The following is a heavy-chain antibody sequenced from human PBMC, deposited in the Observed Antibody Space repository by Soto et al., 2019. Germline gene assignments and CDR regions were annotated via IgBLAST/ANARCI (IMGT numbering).Heavy chain of an antibody. Sequence: SETLSLTCAVSGSSISSGYYWGWIRQPPGRGLEWLGSISHSGTTYYNPSLRSRVTISIDTSNNQFSLKLSSVTAADTAVYYCARASGGNSGWGHWSDPWGQGTLVTVSS. D-gene: IGHD2-21*02. CDR1: GSSISSGYY. CDR2: ISHSGTT. CDR3: ARASGGNSGWGHWSDP. J-gene: IGHJ5*02. V-gene: IGHV4-38-2*01.